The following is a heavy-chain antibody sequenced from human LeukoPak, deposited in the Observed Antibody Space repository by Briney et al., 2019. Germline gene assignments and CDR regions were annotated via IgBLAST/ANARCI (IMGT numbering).Heavy chain of an antibody. CDR2: INPNSGGT. CDR3: ARNAYYYGSGSQNWFDP. V-gene: IGHV1-2*02. Sequence: ASVKVSCKASGYTFTGYYMHWVRQAPGQGLEWMGWINPNSGGTNYAQKFQGRVTMTRDTSISTAYMELSRLRSDDTAVYYCARNAYYYGSGSQNWFDPWGQGTLVTVSS. D-gene: IGHD3-10*01. CDR1: GYTFTGYY. J-gene: IGHJ5*02.